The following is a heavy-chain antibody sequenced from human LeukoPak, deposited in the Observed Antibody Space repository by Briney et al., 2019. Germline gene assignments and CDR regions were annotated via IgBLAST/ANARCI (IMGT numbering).Heavy chain of an antibody. CDR2: IYYSGST. V-gene: IGHV4-39*07. CDR3: AGDAARGVTMVRGVINYFDY. J-gene: IGHJ4*02. Sequence: SETLSLTCTVSGGSISSSSYYWGWIRQPPGKGLEWIGSIYYSGSTYYNPSLKSRVTISVDTSKNQFSLKLSSATAADTAVYYCAGDAARGVTMVRGVINYFDYWGQGTLVTVSS. CDR1: GGSISSSSYY. D-gene: IGHD3-10*01.